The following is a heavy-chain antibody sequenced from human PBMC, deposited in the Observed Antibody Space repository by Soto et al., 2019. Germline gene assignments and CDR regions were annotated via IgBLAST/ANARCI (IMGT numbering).Heavy chain of an antibody. V-gene: IGHV3-30*03. CDR3: VSGDAFDI. CDR1: GFTFSSYG. Sequence: QVQLVESGGGVVQPGRSLRLSCAASGFTFSSYGMHWVRQAPGKGLEWVAVISYDGSNKYYADSVKGRFTISRDNSKNTLYLQMNGLRAEDTAVYYCVSGDAFDIWGQGTMVTVSS. CDR2: ISYDGSNK. D-gene: IGHD3-10*01. J-gene: IGHJ3*02.